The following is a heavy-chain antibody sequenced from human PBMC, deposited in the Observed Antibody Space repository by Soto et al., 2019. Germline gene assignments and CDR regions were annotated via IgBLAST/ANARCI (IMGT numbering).Heavy chain of an antibody. D-gene: IGHD6-25*01. CDR1: GYTFSIYY. V-gene: IGHV1-46*01. Sequence: QVQLVQSGAEVKKPGASVKVSCKAFGYTFSIYYIHWVRQAPGPGLEWMGVINTSGGSTTYAQKFQGRVNMTRDTSTSTVFMELSSLRSEDTAVYYCARGGRHSNYYYYYGMDVWGQGTTVTVSS. CDR3: ARGGRHSNYYYYYGMDV. J-gene: IGHJ6*02. CDR2: INTSGGST.